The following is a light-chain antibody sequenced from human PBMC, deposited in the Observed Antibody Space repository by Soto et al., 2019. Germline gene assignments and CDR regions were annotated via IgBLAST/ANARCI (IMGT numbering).Light chain of an antibody. Sequence: QSALTQPASVSGSPGQSITISCTGTSSDVGGYNLVSWYQQHPGKTPKLMIYEGSKRPSGVSNRFSDSKSGNTASLTISGLQAEDEADYYCCSYAGSSTLLFGGGTKLTVL. J-gene: IGLJ2*01. CDR2: EGS. CDR3: CSYAGSSTLL. V-gene: IGLV2-23*01. CDR1: SSDVGGYNL.